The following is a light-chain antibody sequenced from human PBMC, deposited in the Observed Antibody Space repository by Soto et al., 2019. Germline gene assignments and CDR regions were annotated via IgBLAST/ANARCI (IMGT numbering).Light chain of an antibody. CDR1: QSVLYSSNNKNY. J-gene: IGKJ2*01. CDR2: WAS. Sequence: DIVMTQSPDSLAVSLGERATINCKSSQSVLYSSNNKNYLAWYQQKPGQPPKLLIYWASTRESGVPDRFSGGGSGTDFTLTINSLQAEDVGVYYCQQYCTTPRTFGQGTKLEIK. CDR3: QQYCTTPRT. V-gene: IGKV4-1*01.